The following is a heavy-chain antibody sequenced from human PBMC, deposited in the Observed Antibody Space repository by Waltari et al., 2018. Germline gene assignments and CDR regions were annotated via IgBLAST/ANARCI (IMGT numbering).Heavy chain of an antibody. Sequence: EVQLVESGGGLVQPGGSLRLSCAASGFTFHSYAMSWVRPGPGKGLEWVSAISGSECSTNYADSVKGRFTISRDNSTNTLYLQMNSLVAEDTAVYYCAKNGDYVHDAFDIWGQGTMVTVSS. D-gene: IGHD4-17*01. J-gene: IGHJ3*02. CDR2: ISGSECST. CDR1: GFTFHSYA. V-gene: IGHV3-23*04. CDR3: AKNGDYVHDAFDI.